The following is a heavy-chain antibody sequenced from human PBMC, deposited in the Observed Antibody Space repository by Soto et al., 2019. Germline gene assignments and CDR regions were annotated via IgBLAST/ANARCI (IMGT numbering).Heavy chain of an antibody. CDR3: AGSFGDTVNWFDP. V-gene: IGHV4-34*01. Sequence: QVQLQQWGAGLLKPSETLSLTCAVYGGSFSGYNWNWIRQPPGKGLEWIGEINHSGSTNYNPSLKSRVTISVDTAKNQFSLKLSSVTAADTAVYYCAGSFGDTVNWFDPWGQGTLVTVSS. J-gene: IGHJ5*02. CDR1: GGSFSGYN. D-gene: IGHD3-10*01. CDR2: INHSGST.